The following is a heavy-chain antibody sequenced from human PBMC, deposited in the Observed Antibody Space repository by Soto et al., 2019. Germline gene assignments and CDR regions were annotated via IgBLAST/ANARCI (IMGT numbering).Heavy chain of an antibody. CDR1: GGTFSSHS. J-gene: IGHJ3*02. Sequence: QVQLVQSGAEVKKPGSSVKVSCKASGGTFSSHSFSWVRQAPGQGPEWMGRIIPILGVADYAQNFQDRVTITADKSTTTAHMELSSLRSEDTAVYFCARDLHSLSDSRDYYGNAFDIWGQGTMVTVSS. CDR3: ARDLHSLSDSRDYYGNAFDI. D-gene: IGHD3-22*01. CDR2: IIPILGVA. V-gene: IGHV1-69*04.